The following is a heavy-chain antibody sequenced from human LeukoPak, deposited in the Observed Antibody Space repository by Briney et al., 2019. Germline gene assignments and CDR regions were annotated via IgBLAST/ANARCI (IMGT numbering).Heavy chain of an antibody. D-gene: IGHD5-18*01. V-gene: IGHV4-39*07. Sequence: SETLSLTCAASGGSISINTYYWAWIRQPPGKGLEWIASIYYSGSTSYNPSLKSRLTISVDTSKNQLSLKLSSVTAADTAVYYCARNSYGYISYYYYYYMDVWGKGTTVTVSS. J-gene: IGHJ6*03. CDR3: ARNSYGYISYYYYYYMDV. CDR1: GGSISINTYY. CDR2: IYYSGST.